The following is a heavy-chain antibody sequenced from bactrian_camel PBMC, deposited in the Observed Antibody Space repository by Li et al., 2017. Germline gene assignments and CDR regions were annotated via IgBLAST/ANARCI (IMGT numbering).Heavy chain of an antibody. D-gene: IGHD1*01. CDR2: IYTNDGST. CDR1: GNTGHYC. Sequence: QVQLVESGGGSVQAGGSLRLSCAASGNTGHYCMGWFCRAPGKEREGVASIYTNDGSTYYADSVKGRFTISQDNAKRTGYLQMNSLKPEDTAMYTCAVLWRRFATSCWLGTEPFKGYNCWGQGTQVTVS. CDR3: AVLWRRFATSCWLGTEPFKGYNC. V-gene: IGHV3S63*01. J-gene: IGHJ4*01.